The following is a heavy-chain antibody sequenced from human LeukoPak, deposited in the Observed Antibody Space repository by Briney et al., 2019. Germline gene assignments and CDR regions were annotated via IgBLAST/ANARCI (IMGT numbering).Heavy chain of an antibody. CDR2: ISSSGSYI. Sequence: GGSLRLSCAASGFTFSSYSMNWVRQAPGKRLEWVSSISSSGSYIYYADSVKGRFTISRDNAKNSLYLQMNSLRAEDTAVYYCAXTRXLXXSSWSHGDYWGQGTLVTVSS. CDR3: AXTRXLXXSSWSHGDY. D-gene: IGHD6-13*01. CDR1: GFTFSSYS. J-gene: IGHJ4*02. V-gene: IGHV3-21*01.